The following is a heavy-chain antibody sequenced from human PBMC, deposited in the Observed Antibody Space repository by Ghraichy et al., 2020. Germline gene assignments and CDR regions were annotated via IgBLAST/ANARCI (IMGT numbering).Heavy chain of an antibody. J-gene: IGHJ2*01. CDR2: IYYSGST. D-gene: IGHD3-22*01. Sequence: SETLSLTCTVSGGSISSGDYYWSWIRQPPGKGLEWIGYIYYSGSTYYNPSLKSRVTISVDTSKNQFSLKLSSVTAADTAVYYCARVWYYYDSSGYRNPEPPYWYFDLWGRGTLVTVSS. V-gene: IGHV4-30-4*01. CDR3: ARVWYYYDSSGYRNPEPPYWYFDL. CDR1: GGSISSGDYY.